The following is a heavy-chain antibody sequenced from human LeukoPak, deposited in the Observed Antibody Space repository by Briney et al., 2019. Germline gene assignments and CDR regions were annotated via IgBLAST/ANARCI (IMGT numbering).Heavy chain of an antibody. D-gene: IGHD5-12*01. V-gene: IGHV3-21*01. CDR3: AREDIVATMTFDY. J-gene: IGHJ4*02. CDR2: VSSSGRHM. Sequence: PGGSLRLSCAASGFTFSSYSMNWVRQAPGKGLEWVSSVSSSGRHMYYADSVKGRFTISRDNAKNSLYLQMNSLRAEDTAVYYCAREDIVATMTFDYWGQGTLVTVSS. CDR1: GFTFSSYS.